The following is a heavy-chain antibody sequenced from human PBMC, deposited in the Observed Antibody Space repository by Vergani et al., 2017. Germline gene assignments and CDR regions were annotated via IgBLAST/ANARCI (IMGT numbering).Heavy chain of an antibody. J-gene: IGHJ4*02. CDR2: IYYSGST. CDR3: ARLDY. Sequence: QVQLQESGPGLVKPSETLSLTCTVSGGSISSYYWSWIRQPPGKGLEWIGYIYYSGSTNYNPSLKSRVTISVDTSKNQFSLKLSSVTAADTAVYYCARLDYWGQGTLVTVSS. V-gene: IGHV4-59*08. CDR1: GGSISSYY.